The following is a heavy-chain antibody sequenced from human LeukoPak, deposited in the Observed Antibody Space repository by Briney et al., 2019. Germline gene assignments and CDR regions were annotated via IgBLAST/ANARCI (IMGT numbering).Heavy chain of an antibody. V-gene: IGHV3-23*01. CDR3: AKESTSGGYTYDYFYGLDV. Sequence: GGSLRLSCAASGFTFSMYAMNWVRQAPGKGLEWVSAISGSTGSTYYADSVKGRFTISRDNSKDMLFLQMNSLRAEDTAVYYCAKESTSGGYTYDYFYGLDVWGQGTTVTVSS. D-gene: IGHD5-24*01. CDR1: GFTFSMYA. J-gene: IGHJ6*02. CDR2: ISGSTGST.